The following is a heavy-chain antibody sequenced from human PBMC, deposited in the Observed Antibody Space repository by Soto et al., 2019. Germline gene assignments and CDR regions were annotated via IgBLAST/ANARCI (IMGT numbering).Heavy chain of an antibody. CDR2: ISYDGSHK. CDR1: GFTFSSYG. D-gene: IGHD6-13*01. J-gene: IGHJ6*02. V-gene: IGHV3-30*18. Sequence: ESGGGVVQPGRSLRLSCAASGFTFSSYGMHWVRQAPGKGLEWGAVISYDGSHKYYADSVKGRFTISRDNSKNTLYLQMNSLRAEDPAVYYCAKSSPLIRAAAGSFYGMDVWGQGTTVTVSS. CDR3: AKSSPLIRAAAGSFYGMDV.